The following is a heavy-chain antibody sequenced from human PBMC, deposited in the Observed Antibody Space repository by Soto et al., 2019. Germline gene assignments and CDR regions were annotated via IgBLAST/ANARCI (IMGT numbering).Heavy chain of an antibody. D-gene: IGHD2-15*01. Sequence: QVQLVQSGAEVKKPGSSVKVSCKASGGTFSSYTISWVRQAPGQGLEWMGRIIPILGIANYAQKFQGRVTITADKSTSTAYMELSSLRSEDTAVYYCARDRECSGGSCYFPYWGQGTLVTVSS. CDR2: IIPILGIA. CDR3: ARDRECSGGSCYFPY. V-gene: IGHV1-69*08. J-gene: IGHJ4*02. CDR1: GGTFSSYT.